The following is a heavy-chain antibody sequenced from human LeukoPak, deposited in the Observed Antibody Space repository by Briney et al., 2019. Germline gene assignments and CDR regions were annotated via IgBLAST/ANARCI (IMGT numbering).Heavy chain of an antibody. CDR1: GYTFTSYT. Sequence: ASVKVSCKASGYTFTSYTISWVRQAPGQGLEWMGWISGYNRNTKYAQKVQGRVAMTTDTSTNTAYMELRSLRSDDTAVYYCARELGGNSVNAFDIWGQGTMVTVSS. V-gene: IGHV1-18*01. D-gene: IGHD4-23*01. CDR3: ARELGGNSVNAFDI. J-gene: IGHJ3*02. CDR2: ISGYNRNT.